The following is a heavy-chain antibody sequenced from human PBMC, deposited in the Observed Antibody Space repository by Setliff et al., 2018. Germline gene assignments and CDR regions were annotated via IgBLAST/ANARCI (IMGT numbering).Heavy chain of an antibody. CDR1: GFTFSTYV. J-gene: IGHJ4*02. CDR2: IHGEGINT. V-gene: IGHV3-23*01. Sequence: HPGGVLRLSCAASGFTFSTYVMTWVRQAPGKGLEWVSSIHGEGINTYYADSVKGRFTITRENSKNTLFLQMNSLRADDTAVYYCMKKIIAGGGPPYDYFDYWGQGTLVTVSS. D-gene: IGHD1-26*01. CDR3: MKKIIAGGGPPYDYFDY.